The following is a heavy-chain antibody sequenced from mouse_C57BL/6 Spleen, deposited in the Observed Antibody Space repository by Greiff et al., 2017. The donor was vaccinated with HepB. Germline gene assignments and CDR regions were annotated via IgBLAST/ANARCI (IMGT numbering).Heavy chain of an antibody. V-gene: IGHV1-4*01. CDR1: GYTFTSYT. CDR2: INPSSGYT. Sequence: QVHVKQSGAELARPGASVKMSCKASGYTFTSYTMHWVKQRPGQGLEWIGYINPSSGYTKYNQKFKDKATLTADKSSSTAYMQLSSLTSEDSAVYYCARMDLFDYWGQGTTLTVSS. J-gene: IGHJ2*01. CDR3: ARMDLFDY.